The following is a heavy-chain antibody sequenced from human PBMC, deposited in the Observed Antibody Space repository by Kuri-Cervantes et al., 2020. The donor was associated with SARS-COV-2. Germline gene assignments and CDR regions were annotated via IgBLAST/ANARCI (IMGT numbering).Heavy chain of an antibody. J-gene: IGHJ4*02. D-gene: IGHD5-24*01. Sequence: GESLKISCAASGFTFSSYAMHWVRQAPGKGLEWVAVISYAGSPKYYADSVKGRFTISRDNSKNMLYLQMNSLRAEDTAVYYCARGASGYNPPFDYWGQGTLVTVSS. CDR2: ISYAGSPK. CDR1: GFTFSSYA. CDR3: ARGASGYNPPFDY. V-gene: IGHV3-30*04.